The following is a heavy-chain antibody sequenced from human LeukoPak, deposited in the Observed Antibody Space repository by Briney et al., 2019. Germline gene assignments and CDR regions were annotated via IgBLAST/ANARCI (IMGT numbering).Heavy chain of an antibody. V-gene: IGHV3-74*01. Sequence: PGGSLRLSCAASGFTFSGYWMHWVRQAPGKGLVWVSRISSDGSSTSYADSVKGRFTISRDNAKNTLYLQMKSLGAEDTAVYYCARDAPGAAAEKDYWGQGTLVTVSS. D-gene: IGHD6-13*01. J-gene: IGHJ4*02. CDR1: GFTFSGYW. CDR2: ISSDGSST. CDR3: ARDAPGAAAEKDY.